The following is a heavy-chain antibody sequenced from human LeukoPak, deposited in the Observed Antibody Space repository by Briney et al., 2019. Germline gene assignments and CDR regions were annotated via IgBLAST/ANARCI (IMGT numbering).Heavy chain of an antibody. V-gene: IGHV1-18*01. CDR3: ARDVNYYDSSGSARDYGMDV. CDR1: GYTFTSYG. CDR2: ISAYNGNT. J-gene: IGHJ6*02. Sequence: ASVKVSCKASGYTFTSYGISWVRQAPGQGLEWMGWISAYNGNTNYAQKLQGRVTMTTDTSTSTAYMELRSLRSDDTAVYYYARDVNYYDSSGSARDYGMDVWGQGTTVTVSS. D-gene: IGHD3-22*01.